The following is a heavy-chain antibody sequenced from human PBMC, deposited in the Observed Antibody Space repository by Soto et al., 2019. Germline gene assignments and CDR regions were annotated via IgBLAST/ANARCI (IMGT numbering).Heavy chain of an antibody. V-gene: IGHV1-69*13. Sequence: GASVKVSCKASGGTFSSYAISWVRQAPGQGLEWMGGIIPIFGTANYAQKFQGRVTITADESTSTAYMELSSLRSEDTAVYYCARSIVVVPAAPNYGMDVWGQGTTVTVSS. J-gene: IGHJ6*02. CDR3: ARSIVVVPAAPNYGMDV. CDR1: GGTFSSYA. CDR2: IIPIFGTA. D-gene: IGHD2-2*01.